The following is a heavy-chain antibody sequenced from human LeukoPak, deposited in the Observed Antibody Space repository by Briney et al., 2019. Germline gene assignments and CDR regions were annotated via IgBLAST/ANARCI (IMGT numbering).Heavy chain of an antibody. J-gene: IGHJ3*02. V-gene: IGHV3-21*01. Sequence: PGGSLRLSCAASGFTFSSYSMNWVRQAPGKGLEWVSSISSSSSYIYYADSVKGRFTISRDNAKNSLYLQMNSLRAGDTAVYYCARVYWQLGDDAFDIWGQGTMVTVSS. CDR1: GFTFSSYS. CDR2: ISSSSSYI. D-gene: IGHD6-6*01. CDR3: ARVYWQLGDDAFDI.